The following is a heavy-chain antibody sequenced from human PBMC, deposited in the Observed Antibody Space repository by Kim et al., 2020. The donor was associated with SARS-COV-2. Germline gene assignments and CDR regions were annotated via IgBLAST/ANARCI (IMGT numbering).Heavy chain of an antibody. V-gene: IGHV4-59*01. CDR1: GGSISSYY. D-gene: IGHD6-13*01. J-gene: IGHJ5*02. CDR3: ARAGSSSWDVGWFDP. CDR2: IYYSGST. Sequence: SETLSLTCTVSGGSISSYYWSWIRQPPGKGLEWIGYIYYSGSTNYNPSLKSRVTIPVDTSKNQFSLKLSSVTAADTAVYYCARAGSSSWDVGWFDPWGQGTLVTVSS.